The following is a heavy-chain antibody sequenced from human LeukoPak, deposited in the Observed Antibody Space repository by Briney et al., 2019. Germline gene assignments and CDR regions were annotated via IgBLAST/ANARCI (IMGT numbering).Heavy chain of an antibody. CDR3: ARGNPLMYYYDSSGYYSYYFDY. Sequence: SETLSLTCAVYGGSFSGYYWSWIRQPPGKGLEWIGEINHSGSTNYNPPLKSRDTISVDTSKNQFSLKLSSVTAADTAVYYCARGNPLMYYYDSSGYYSYYFDYWGQGTLVTVSS. J-gene: IGHJ4*02. CDR2: INHSGST. V-gene: IGHV4-34*01. D-gene: IGHD3-22*01. CDR1: GGSFSGYY.